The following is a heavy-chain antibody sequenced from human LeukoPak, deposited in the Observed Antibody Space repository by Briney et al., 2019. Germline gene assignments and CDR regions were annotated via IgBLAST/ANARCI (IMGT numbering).Heavy chain of an antibody. D-gene: IGHD3-16*01. CDR2: INPNSGGT. CDR3: ASTYNWNHH. J-gene: IGHJ5*02. CDR1: GYTLTGYY. Sequence: GASVKVYCKASGYTLTGYYMQWVRQAARQGLEWMGWINPNSGGTNYVQKFQGRVTMTRDTSISTAYMELSRLRSDDTAVYYCASTYNWNHHWGQGTLVTVSS. V-gene: IGHV1-2*02.